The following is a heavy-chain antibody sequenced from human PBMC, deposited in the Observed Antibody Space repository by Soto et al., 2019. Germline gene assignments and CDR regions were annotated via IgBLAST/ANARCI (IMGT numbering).Heavy chain of an antibody. V-gene: IGHV1-46*01. CDR3: ARDGGNYDFDL. CDR2: IIPSTGWT. J-gene: IGHJ4*01. CDR1: GYTFATSY. D-gene: IGHD3-16*01. Sequence: ASVKVSCKPSGYTFATSYIHWVRQAPGQGLEWVARIIPSTGWTIYADKFRGRVTMTRDTSTSTVYMELSRLRSEDTALYYCARDGGNYDFDLWGQ.